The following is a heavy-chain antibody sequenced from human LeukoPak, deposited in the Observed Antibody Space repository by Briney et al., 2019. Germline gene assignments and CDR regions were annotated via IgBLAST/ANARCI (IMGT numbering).Heavy chain of an antibody. J-gene: IGHJ4*02. V-gene: IGHV5-51*01. CDR1: GYTFTSYW. D-gene: IGHD5-24*01. CDR2: IHPGDSDT. Sequence: GESLKISCKGSGYTFTSYWIGWVRQMPGRGLEYMGIIHPGDSDTRYSPSFQGQVTISVDRSSSTAYLQWSRLKASDTAMYYCATHPGGLQSGFDNWGQGTLVTVSS. CDR3: ATHPGGLQSGFDN.